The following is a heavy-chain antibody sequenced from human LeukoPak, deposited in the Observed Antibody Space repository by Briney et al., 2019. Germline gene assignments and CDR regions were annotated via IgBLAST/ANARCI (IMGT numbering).Heavy chain of an antibody. D-gene: IGHD2-15*01. CDR1: GFTAGYNY. Sequence: PGGSLRLSCAVSGFTAGYNYMSWVRQAPGKGLEWVSVIYRGDTYYSDSVKGRFIISRDDSKNTVFLQMNSLSADDTAVYFCTSYYCSSGSCYFDTSGQGTLVAVSS. CDR2: IYRGDT. V-gene: IGHV3-53*01. J-gene: IGHJ4*02. CDR3: TSYYCSSGSCYFDT.